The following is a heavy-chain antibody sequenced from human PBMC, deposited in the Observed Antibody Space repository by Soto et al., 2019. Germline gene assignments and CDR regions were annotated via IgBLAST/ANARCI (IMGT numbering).Heavy chain of an antibody. CDR3: ARSHRKEPAAIAPFDY. CDR2: IIPIFGTA. V-gene: IGHV1-69*13. CDR1: GGTFSSYA. D-gene: IGHD2-2*01. Sequence: ASVKVSCKASGGTFSSYAISWVRQAPGQGLEWMGGIIPIFGTANYAQKFQGRVTITADESTSTAYMELSSLRSEDTAVYYCARSHRKEPAAIAPFDYWGQGTLVTSPQ. J-gene: IGHJ4*02.